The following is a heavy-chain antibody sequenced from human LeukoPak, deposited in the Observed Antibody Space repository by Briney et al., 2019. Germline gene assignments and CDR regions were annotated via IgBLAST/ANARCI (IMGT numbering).Heavy chain of an antibody. D-gene: IGHD3-9*01. CDR2: IGDDVVST. CDR3: ARDSPLLTV. V-gene: IGHV3-23*01. Sequence: GGSLRLSCVASGFTFSDYGLSWVRQAPGKGLEWVSAIGDDVVSTYYAESVKGRFTISRDNSKNTLYLQMNSLRAEDTATYYCARDSPLLTVWGQGTLVTVSS. CDR1: GFTFSDYG. J-gene: IGHJ4*02.